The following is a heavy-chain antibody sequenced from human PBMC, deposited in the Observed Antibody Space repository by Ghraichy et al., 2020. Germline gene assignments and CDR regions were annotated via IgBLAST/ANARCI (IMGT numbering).Heavy chain of an antibody. CDR1: GAYVSSSFYH. D-gene: IGHD3-10*01. J-gene: IGHJ4*02. V-gene: IGHV4-61*01. Sequence: SETLSLTCAVSGAYVSSSFYHWSWIRQPPGKGLEWIGQIRDSDSKYNPSLRGRATISVDTSRNQFSLKLTSVTAADTAVYYCATYEVGGAGQGAWGQGTLVTVSS. CDR2: IRDSDS. CDR3: ATYEVGGAGQGA.